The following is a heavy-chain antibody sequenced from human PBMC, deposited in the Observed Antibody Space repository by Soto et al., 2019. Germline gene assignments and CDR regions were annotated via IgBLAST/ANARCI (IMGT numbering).Heavy chain of an antibody. CDR1: GFTFSSYS. D-gene: IGHD5-12*01. J-gene: IGHJ4*02. CDR2: ISSSSSYI. V-gene: IGHV3-21*01. Sequence: GGSLRLSCAASGFTFSSYSMNWVRQAPGKGLEWVSSISSSSSYIYYADSVKGRFTISRDNAKNSLYLQMNSLRAEDTAVYYCARVGPYYSGYDSSDYWGQGTLVTVSS. CDR3: ARVGPYYSGYDSSDY.